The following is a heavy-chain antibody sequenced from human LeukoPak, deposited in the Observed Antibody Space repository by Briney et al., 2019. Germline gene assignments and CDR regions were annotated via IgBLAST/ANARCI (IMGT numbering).Heavy chain of an antibody. J-gene: IGHJ4*02. CDR2: IYPGDSDT. V-gene: IGHV5-51*01. D-gene: IGHD3-22*01. CDR1: GYSFTSYW. Sequence: GESLKISCKGSGYSFTSYWIGWVRQMPGKGLEWMGIIYPGDSDTRYSPSFQGQVTISADKSISTAYLQWSSLKASDTAMYYCARLVPQDYCDSSGYNYFDYWGQGTLVTVSS. CDR3: ARLVPQDYCDSSGYNYFDY.